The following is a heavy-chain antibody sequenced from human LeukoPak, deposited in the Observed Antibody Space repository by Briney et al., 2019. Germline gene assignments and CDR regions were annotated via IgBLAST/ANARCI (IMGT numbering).Heavy chain of an antibody. Sequence: GGSLRLSCAASGFTFSSYAMSWVRQAPGKGLEWVSSIRSSSTYIYYADSVKGRFTISRDNAKNSLFLQMNSLRAEDTAVYYCARSTDYCTSTSCYMYYFNYWGQGTLVTVSS. CDR3: ARSTDYCTSTSCYMYYFNY. CDR1: GFTFSSYA. CDR2: IRSSSTYI. V-gene: IGHV3-21*01. J-gene: IGHJ4*02. D-gene: IGHD2-2*01.